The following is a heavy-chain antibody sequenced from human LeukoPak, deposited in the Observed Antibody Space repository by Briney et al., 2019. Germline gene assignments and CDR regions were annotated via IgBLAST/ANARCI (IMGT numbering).Heavy chain of an antibody. V-gene: IGHV3-11*01. Sequence: GGSLRLSCAASGFTFSDYYMSWIRQAPGKGLEWVSYISSSGSTIYYADSVKGRFTISRDNAKNSLYLQMNSLRAEDTAVYYCPRLIGYCSGRSCYRYYGMDVWGQGTTVTVSS. J-gene: IGHJ6*02. CDR2: ISSSGSTI. CDR3: PRLIGYCSGRSCYRYYGMDV. CDR1: GFTFSDYY. D-gene: IGHD2-15*01.